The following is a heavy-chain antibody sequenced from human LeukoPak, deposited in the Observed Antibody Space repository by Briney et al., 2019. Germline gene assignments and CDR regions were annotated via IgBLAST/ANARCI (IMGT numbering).Heavy chain of an antibody. J-gene: IGHJ5*02. D-gene: IGHD4-17*01. CDR3: AGAYGDHPANWFDP. V-gene: IGHV1-69*05. Sequence: SVKVSCTASGGTFSSYAITWVRQAPGQGLEWMGGIIPIFGTTNYAQKFQGRVTITTDESTSTAYMELNSLRAEDTAVYYCAGAYGDHPANWFDPWGQGTLVTVSS. CDR1: GGTFSSYA. CDR2: IIPIFGTT.